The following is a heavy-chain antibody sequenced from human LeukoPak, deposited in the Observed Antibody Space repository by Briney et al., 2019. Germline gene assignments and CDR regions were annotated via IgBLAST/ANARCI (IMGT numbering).Heavy chain of an antibody. CDR2: IYWDDDK. CDR1: GFSLSTSEVG. J-gene: IGHJ5*02. Sequence: SGPTLVKPTQTLTLTCTFSGFSLSTSEVGVGWIRQPPGKPLEWLALIYWDDDKRYSPSLKSRLTIIKDTSKNQVVLTMTNMDPVDTATYYCAHKSAAGVFDPWGQGTLVTVSS. D-gene: IGHD6-13*01. V-gene: IGHV2-5*02. CDR3: AHKSAAGVFDP.